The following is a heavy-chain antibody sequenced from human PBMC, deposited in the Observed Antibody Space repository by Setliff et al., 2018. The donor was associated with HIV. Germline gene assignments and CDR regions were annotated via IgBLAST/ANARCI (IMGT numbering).Heavy chain of an antibody. D-gene: IGHD5-12*01. CDR2: IYYSGST. J-gene: IGHJ3*02. CDR1: DGSFSSDY. Sequence: SETLSLTCTVSDGSFSSDYWTWIRQTPGKGLEWIGYIYYSGSTKYNPSLTSRVTISVDTSKNHFSLKLTSVTAADTAVYYCARAEMATIVAFDIWGQGTRVTVSS. V-gene: IGHV4-59*01. CDR3: ARAEMATIVAFDI.